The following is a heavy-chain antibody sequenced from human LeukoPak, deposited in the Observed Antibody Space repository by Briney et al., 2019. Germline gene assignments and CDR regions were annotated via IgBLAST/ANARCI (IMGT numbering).Heavy chain of an antibody. CDR1: GGSTSSGGYS. D-gene: IGHD3-10*01. CDR3: ARAFYGSGTYYFDY. CDR2: IYHSGST. V-gene: IGHV4-30-2*01. Sequence: SETLSLTCAVSGGSTSSGGYSWSWIRQPPGKGLEWIGYIYHSGSTYYNPSLKRRVTMSVDRSKNEFPLNLCAVTAADTAVYYCARAFYGSGTYYFDYWGQGTLVTVSS. J-gene: IGHJ4*02.